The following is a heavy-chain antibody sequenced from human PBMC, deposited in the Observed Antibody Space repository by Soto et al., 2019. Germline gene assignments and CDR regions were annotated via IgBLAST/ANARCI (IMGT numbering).Heavy chain of an antibody. CDR1: GFSLGTSGVS. V-gene: IGHV2-5*02. Sequence: QITLKESGPTLVKPTQTLTLTCTFSGFSLGTSGVSVDWVRQPPGRALEWLALIYWDDDKHYSPSLKSRLTITKNTSKNQVVLTLTNMDPVDTATYYCAHRTGYGALFDYWGQGTLVTVSS. J-gene: IGHJ4*02. CDR3: AHRTGYGALFDY. D-gene: IGHD4-17*01. CDR2: IYWDDDK.